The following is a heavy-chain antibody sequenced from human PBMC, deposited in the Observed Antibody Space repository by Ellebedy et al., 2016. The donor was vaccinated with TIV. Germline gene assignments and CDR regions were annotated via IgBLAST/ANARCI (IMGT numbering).Heavy chain of an antibody. CDR1: GGSFSGYY. D-gene: IGHD2-15*01. Sequence: SETLSLTXAVYGGSFSGYYWSWIRQPPGKGLEWIGYIYYSGSTNYNPSLKSRVTISVDTSKNQFSLKLSSVTAADTAVYYCARGDCSGGSCYSFSGFDYWGQGTLVTVSS. J-gene: IGHJ4*02. CDR3: ARGDCSGGSCYSFSGFDY. CDR2: IYYSGST. V-gene: IGHV4-59*01.